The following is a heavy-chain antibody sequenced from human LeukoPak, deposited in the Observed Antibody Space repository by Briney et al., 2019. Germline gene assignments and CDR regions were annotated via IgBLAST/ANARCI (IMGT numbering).Heavy chain of an antibody. CDR1: GFTFSSYA. Sequence: GGSLRLSCAASGFTFSSYAMHWVRQAPGKGLEWVAVISYDGSNKYYADSVKGRFTISRDNSKNTLYLQMNSLRAEDTAVYYCAGERGYSSGWYDYWGQGTLVTVSS. V-gene: IGHV3-30-3*01. CDR2: ISYDGSNK. D-gene: IGHD6-19*01. J-gene: IGHJ4*02. CDR3: AGERGYSSGWYDY.